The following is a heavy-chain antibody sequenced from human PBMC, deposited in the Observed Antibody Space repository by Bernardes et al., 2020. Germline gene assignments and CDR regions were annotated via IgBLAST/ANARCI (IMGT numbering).Heavy chain of an antibody. CDR3: ARDKAVAGTFDYYYYGMDV. CDR2: ISSSSSYI. Sequence: GSLRLSCAASGFTFSSYSMNWVRQAPGKGLEWVSSISSSSSYIYYADSVKGRFTISRDNAKNSLYLQMNSLRAEDTAVYYCARDKAVAGTFDYYYYGMDVWGQGTTVTVSS. V-gene: IGHV3-21*01. J-gene: IGHJ6*02. D-gene: IGHD6-19*01. CDR1: GFTFSSYS.